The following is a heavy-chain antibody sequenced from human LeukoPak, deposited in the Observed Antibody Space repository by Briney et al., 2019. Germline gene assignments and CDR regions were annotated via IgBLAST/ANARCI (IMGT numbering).Heavy chain of an antibody. CDR3: AREGFGRGYSGYDYSDYFDY. CDR2: IYYSGST. V-gene: IGHV4-31*03. D-gene: IGHD5-12*01. J-gene: IGHJ4*02. Sequence: PSQTLSLTCTVSGGSISSGGYYWSWIRQHPGKGLEWIGYIYYSGSTYYNPSLKSRVTISVDTSKNQFSLKLSSVTAADTAVYYCAREGFGRGYSGYDYSDYFDYWGQGTLVTVSS. CDR1: GGSISSGGYY.